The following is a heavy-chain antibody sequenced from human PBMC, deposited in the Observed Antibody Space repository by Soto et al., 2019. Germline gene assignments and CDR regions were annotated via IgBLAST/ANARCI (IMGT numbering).Heavy chain of an antibody. CDR3: ARMYSSSLQEDY. D-gene: IGHD6-13*01. J-gene: IGHJ4*02. CDR1: GGSFSGYY. Sequence: SETLSLTCAVYGGSFSGYYWSWIRQPPGKGLEWIGEINHSGSTNYNPSLKSRVTISVDTSKNQFSLKLSSVTAADTAVYYCARMYSSSLQEDYWGQGTLVTVSS. V-gene: IGHV4-34*01. CDR2: INHSGST.